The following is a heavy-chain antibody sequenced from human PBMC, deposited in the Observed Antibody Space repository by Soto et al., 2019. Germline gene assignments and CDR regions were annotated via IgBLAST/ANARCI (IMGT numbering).Heavy chain of an antibody. J-gene: IGHJ4*02. Sequence: PSDTLSLISTVSGGSISSYYWSWIRQPPGKGLEWIGYIYYSGSTNYNPSLKSRVTISVDTSKNQFSLKLSSVTAADTAAYYCARGGQQLVREFDYWGQGTLVTVSS. V-gene: IGHV4-59*01. CDR2: IYYSGST. D-gene: IGHD6-13*01. CDR3: ARGGQQLVREFDY. CDR1: GGSISSYY.